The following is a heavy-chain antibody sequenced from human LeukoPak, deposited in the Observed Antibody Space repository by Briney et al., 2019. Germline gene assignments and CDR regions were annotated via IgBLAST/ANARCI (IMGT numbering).Heavy chain of an antibody. CDR2: ISSSGSTI. V-gene: IGHV3-48*03. J-gene: IGHJ6*03. CDR1: GFTFSSYE. Sequence: GGSLRLSCAASGFTFSSYEMNWVRQAPGKGLEWVSYISSSGSTIYYADSVKGRFTISRDNAKNSPYLQMNSLRAEDTAVYYCARDPYYYYYMDVWGKGTTVTVSS. CDR3: ARDPYYYYYMDV.